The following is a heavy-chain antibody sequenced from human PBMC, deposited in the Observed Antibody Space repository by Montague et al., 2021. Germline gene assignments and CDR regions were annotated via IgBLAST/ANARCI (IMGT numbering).Heavy chain of an antibody. CDR3: ARAFGSSWQGTFNWFDP. J-gene: IGHJ5*02. D-gene: IGHD6-13*01. CDR2: MYPNSGVT. CDR1: GYTFTRYD. Sequence: SVKVSCKASGYTFTRYDINWVRQATGQGLEWMGWMYPNSGVTGYSQKFQGRVTMTRNTSISTAYMELSLRSEDTAVYYCARAFGSSWQGTFNWFDPWGQGTLVTVSS. V-gene: IGHV1-8*01.